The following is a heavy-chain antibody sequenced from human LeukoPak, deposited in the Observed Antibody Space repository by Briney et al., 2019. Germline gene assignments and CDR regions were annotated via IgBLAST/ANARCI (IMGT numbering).Heavy chain of an antibody. V-gene: IGHV1-2*02. CDR1: GYTFTGYY. CDR2: INPNSGGT. D-gene: IGHD5-24*01. J-gene: IGHJ2*01. CDR3: ARDNVEMATIGYFDL. Sequence: ASVKVSCKASGYTFTGYYMHWVRQAPGQGLEWMGWINPNSGGTNYAQKFQGRVTMTRDTSISTAYMELSRLRSDDTAVYYCARDNVEMATIGYFDLWGRGTLVTVSS.